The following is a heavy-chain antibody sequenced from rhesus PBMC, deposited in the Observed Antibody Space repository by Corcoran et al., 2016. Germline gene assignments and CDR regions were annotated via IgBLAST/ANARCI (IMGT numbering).Heavy chain of an antibody. V-gene: IGHV5-2*01. Sequence: EVQLVQSGAEVKRPGESLKISCKTSGYSFTSYWISWVRQMPGKGLEWMGAIDLSNSDTRNSPSFQGQATISADKSISTAYLQWSSLKASDSATYYCAKYSWNNGFDYWGQGVLVTVSS. CDR1: GYSFTSYW. CDR3: AKYSWNNGFDY. CDR2: IDLSNSDT. J-gene: IGHJ4*01. D-gene: IGHD1-20*01.